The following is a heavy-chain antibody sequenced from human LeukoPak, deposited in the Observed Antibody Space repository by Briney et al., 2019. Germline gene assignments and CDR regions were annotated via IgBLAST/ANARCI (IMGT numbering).Heavy chain of an antibody. Sequence: GGSLRLSCAASGFXFSSYVINWVRQAPGKGLEWVASISRNSTYIHYGDSVKGRFTISRDNARNSLFLQMNSLRAEDTAIYYCARDEGYYFDYWGQGTLVTVSS. CDR3: ARDEGYYFDY. CDR1: GFXFSSYV. V-gene: IGHV3-21*01. J-gene: IGHJ4*02. CDR2: ISRNSTYI.